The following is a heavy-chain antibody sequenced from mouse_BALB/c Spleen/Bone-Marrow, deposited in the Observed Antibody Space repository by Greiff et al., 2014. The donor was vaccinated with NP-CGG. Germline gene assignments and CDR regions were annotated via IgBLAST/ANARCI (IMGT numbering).Heavy chain of an antibody. D-gene: IGHD1-1*01. CDR3: ARSGSSSGYFDY. CDR2: ISSGSSTI. CDR1: GFTFSSFG. Sequence: EVKLVESGGGLVRPGGSRKLSCAASGFTFSSFGMHWVRQAPEKGLEWVAYISSGSSTIYYADTVMGRFTISRDNPKNTLFLQMTSLRSEDTAMYYCARSGSSSGYFDYWGQGTTLTVSS. V-gene: IGHV5-17*02. J-gene: IGHJ2*01.